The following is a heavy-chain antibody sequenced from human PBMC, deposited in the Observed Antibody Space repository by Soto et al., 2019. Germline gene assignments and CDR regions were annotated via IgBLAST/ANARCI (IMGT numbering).Heavy chain of an antibody. V-gene: IGHV1-69*13. CDR1: GYTFTSYG. CDR2: IIPIFGTA. Sequence: SVKVSCKASGYTFTSYGISWVRQAPGQGLEWMGWIIPIFGTANYAQKFQGRVTITADESTSTAYMELSSLRSEDTAVYYCARVRSSSDKRGVYDAFDIWGQGTMVTVSS. J-gene: IGHJ3*02. D-gene: IGHD6-6*01. CDR3: ARVRSSSDKRGVYDAFDI.